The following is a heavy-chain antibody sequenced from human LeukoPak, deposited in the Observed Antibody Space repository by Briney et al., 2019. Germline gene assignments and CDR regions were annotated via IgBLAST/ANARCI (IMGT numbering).Heavy chain of an antibody. J-gene: IGHJ4*02. CDR3: AKGSSNWLDHYYFDF. V-gene: IGHV3-23*01. CDR1: GDIFSTFA. Sequence: GGSLRLSCAASGDIFSTFAMSWVRQAPGRGLEWVSGISTISSTFYADSVKGRFTISRDNSKNTLYLQMNSLRVEDTAVYYCAKGSSNWLDHYYFDFWGQGTLVTVSS. D-gene: IGHD6-13*01. CDR2: ISTISST.